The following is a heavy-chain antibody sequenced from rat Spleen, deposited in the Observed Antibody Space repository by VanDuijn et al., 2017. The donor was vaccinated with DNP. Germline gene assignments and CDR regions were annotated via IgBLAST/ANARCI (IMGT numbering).Heavy chain of an antibody. CDR1: GFTFSDSY. CDR2: INYDGDKT. J-gene: IGHJ4*01. Sequence: EVQLVESGGGLVQPGGSLKLSCAASGFTFSDSYMAWVRQAPTKGLEWVASINYDGDKTFYRDSVKGRFTISRDNTKTSQYLQMDSLRSEDTATYYCTTGAGSPWGQGTSVTVSS. V-gene: IGHV5-20*01. D-gene: IGHD1-4*01. CDR3: TTGAGSP.